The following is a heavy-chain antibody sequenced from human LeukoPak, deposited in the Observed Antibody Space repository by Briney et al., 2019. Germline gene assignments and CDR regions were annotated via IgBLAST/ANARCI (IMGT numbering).Heavy chain of an antibody. CDR2: ISYDGSNK. CDR3: ARGKGITMVRGAIITTDAFDI. Sequence: PGGSLRLSCAASGFTFSSYAMHWVRQAPGKGLEWVAVISYDGSNKYYADSVKGRFTISRDNSKNTLYLQMNSLRAEDTAVYYCARGKGITMVRGAIITTDAFDIWGQGTMVTVSS. CDR1: GFTFSSYA. J-gene: IGHJ3*02. V-gene: IGHV3-30*04. D-gene: IGHD3-10*01.